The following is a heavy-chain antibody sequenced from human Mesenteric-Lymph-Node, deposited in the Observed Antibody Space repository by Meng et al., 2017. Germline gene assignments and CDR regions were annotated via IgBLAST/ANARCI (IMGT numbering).Heavy chain of an antibody. CDR1: GFTFSSYD. V-gene: IGHV3-13*01. CDR3: ASFVVVAARDWFDP. Sequence: RGSLRLSCAASGFTFSSYDMHWVCQATGKGLEWVSAIGTAGDTYYPGSVKGRFTISRENAKNSLYLQMNSLRAGDTAVYYCASFVVVAARDWFDPWGQGTLVTVSS. CDR2: IGTAGDT. D-gene: IGHD2-15*01. J-gene: IGHJ5*02.